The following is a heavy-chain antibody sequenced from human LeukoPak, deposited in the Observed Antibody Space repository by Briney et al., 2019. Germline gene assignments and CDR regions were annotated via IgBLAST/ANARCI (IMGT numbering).Heavy chain of an antibody. Sequence: ASVTVSCTASGYTFTVYYMHWVRRAPGQGLGWMGWINPNSGGTNYAQRFPGRVTMTRDTSISTAYMELSRLRSDDTAVDYCVREGLGVATIGVFDYWGQGTLVTVSS. D-gene: IGHD5-24*01. J-gene: IGHJ4*02. V-gene: IGHV1-2*02. CDR3: VREGLGVATIGVFDY. CDR2: INPNSGGT. CDR1: GYTFTVYY.